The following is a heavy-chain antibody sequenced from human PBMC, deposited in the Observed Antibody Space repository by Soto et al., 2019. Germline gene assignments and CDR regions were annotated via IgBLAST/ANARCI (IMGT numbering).Heavy chain of an antibody. V-gene: IGHV3-11*06. J-gene: IGHJ4*02. CDR1: GFIFSDYY. Sequence: QVLLVESGGGLVKAGGSLRLSCAASGFIFSDYYMSWVRQTPGKGLEWVSYISTRSTYTNYADSVKGRFTISRDNTKNSLYLQMDSLSAEDTALYYCARESEDLTSNFDYWGQGTLVTVSS. CDR2: ISTRSTYT. CDR3: ARESEDLTSNFDY.